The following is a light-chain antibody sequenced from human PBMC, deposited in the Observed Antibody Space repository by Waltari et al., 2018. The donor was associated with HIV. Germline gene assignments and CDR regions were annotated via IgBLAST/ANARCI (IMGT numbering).Light chain of an antibody. CDR1: SSEVGGFNL. V-gene: IGLV2-11*01. CDR3: CSNAGRITLL. J-gene: IGLJ2*01. CDR2: DVA. Sequence: QSDLTQPRSVSGSPGQYVTISCTGTSSEVGGFNLVPWYQQYPGRAPQLMIYDVATRPSGVPDRFSGSKSGNPASLTISGLQAEDEADYYCCSNAGRITLLFGGGTTLTVL.